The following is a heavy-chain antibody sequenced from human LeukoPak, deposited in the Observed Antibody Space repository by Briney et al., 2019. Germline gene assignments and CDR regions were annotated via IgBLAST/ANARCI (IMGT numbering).Heavy chain of an antibody. CDR3: ARHDYLGD. J-gene: IGHJ4*02. CDR2: IKIDGST. Sequence: GGSLRLSCAGSGFTFSDHFLAWVRQAPGKGLEWVSLIKIDGSTYYPDSVKGRFTISRDNSQNMVYLQMNSLRAEDTAVYYCARHDYLGDWGQGTLVTVSS. CDR1: GFTFSDHF. V-gene: IGHV3-53*01.